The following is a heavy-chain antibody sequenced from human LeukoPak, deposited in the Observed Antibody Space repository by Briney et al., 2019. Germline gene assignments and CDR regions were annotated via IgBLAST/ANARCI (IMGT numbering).Heavy chain of an antibody. CDR3: SRDNYYDSSGP. J-gene: IGHJ5*02. V-gene: IGHV4-61*02. Sequence: SETLSLTCTVSGGSISSGSYYWSWIRQPAGKGLEWIGRIYTSGSTNYNPSLKSRVTISVDTSKNQFSLKLSSVTAADTAVYYCSRDNYYDSSGPWGQGTLVTVSS. D-gene: IGHD3-22*01. CDR2: IYTSGST. CDR1: GGSISSGSYY.